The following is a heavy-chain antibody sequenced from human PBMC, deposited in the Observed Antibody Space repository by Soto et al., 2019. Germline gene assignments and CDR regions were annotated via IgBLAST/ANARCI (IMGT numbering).Heavy chain of an antibody. D-gene: IGHD6-13*01. J-gene: IGHJ4*02. CDR3: ARLDSSSWTGYFDY. Sequence: SETLSLTCTVSGGSISSSSYYWGWIRQPPGKGLEWIGSIYYSGSTYYNPSLKSRVTISVDTSKNQFSLKLSSVTAADTAVYYCARLDSSSWTGYFDYWGQGTLVTVSS. CDR1: GGSISSSSYY. CDR2: IYYSGST. V-gene: IGHV4-39*01.